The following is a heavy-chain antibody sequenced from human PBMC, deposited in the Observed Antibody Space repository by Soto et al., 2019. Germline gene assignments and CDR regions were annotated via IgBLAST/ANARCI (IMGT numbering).Heavy chain of an antibody. CDR2: INYSGHT. D-gene: IGHD3-16*01. V-gene: IGHV4-39*01. J-gene: IGHJ4*02. CDR1: GGSICSGDHY. CDR3: ATGGLFSS. Sequence: SETLSLTCTVSGGSICSGDHYWSWIRQAPGKGLEWIGDINYSGHTYYNPSLKSRVSISADTSKNQFSLSLTSVTADDTAIYYCATGGLFSSWGQGTQVTVSS.